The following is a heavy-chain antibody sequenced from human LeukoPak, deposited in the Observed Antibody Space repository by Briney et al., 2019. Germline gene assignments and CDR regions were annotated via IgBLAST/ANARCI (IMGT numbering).Heavy chain of an antibody. Sequence: AVVKVSCKASGYPFDNFGLTWVRQAPGQGLEWMGWISAYNGNTHYAQKFRGRLTLTTETSTSTAYLELRSLKSDDTAVYYCARDRVGGDLTGVSLYWGQGTLVTVSS. CDR2: ISAYNGNT. V-gene: IGHV1-18*01. J-gene: IGHJ4*01. CDR3: ARDRVGGDLTGVSLY. D-gene: IGHD4-17*01. CDR1: GYPFDNFG.